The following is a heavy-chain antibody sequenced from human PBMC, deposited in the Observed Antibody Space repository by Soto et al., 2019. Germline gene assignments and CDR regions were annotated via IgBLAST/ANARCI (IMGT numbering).Heavy chain of an antibody. CDR3: ASVQSGYDVAY. CDR1: GYTFTSYG. Sequence: QVQLVHSGPEVKKPGASVKVSCKASGYTFTSYGINWVRQAPGQGLEWMGWISANNGNTHYAQKLQGRVTMTTDTTTSTAYMELRSLRSDGTAVYYCASVQSGYDVAYWGQGPLVTVS. J-gene: IGHJ4*02. V-gene: IGHV1-18*01. D-gene: IGHD5-12*01. CDR2: ISANNGNT.